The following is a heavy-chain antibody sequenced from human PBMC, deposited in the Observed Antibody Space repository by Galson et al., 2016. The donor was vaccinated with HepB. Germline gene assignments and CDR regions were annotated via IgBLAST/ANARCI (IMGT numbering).Heavy chain of an antibody. CDR1: GFTFSDYY. V-gene: IGHV3-11*01. J-gene: IGHJ4*02. CDR3: ARGGWSGYSATDY. D-gene: IGHD3-3*01. CDR2: ISTSGYTI. Sequence: SLRLSCAASGFTFSDYYVSWIRQAPGKGLEWVSYISTSGYTIYYADSVKGRFTISRDNAKNSLYLQMNSLRAEDTAVYYCARGGWSGYSATDYWGQGTLVTVSS.